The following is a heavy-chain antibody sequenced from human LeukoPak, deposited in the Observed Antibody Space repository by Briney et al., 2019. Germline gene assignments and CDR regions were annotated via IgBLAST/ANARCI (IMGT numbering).Heavy chain of an antibody. CDR3: AVDRRFKIFDY. CDR2: IKPDGSED. D-gene: IGHD5-24*01. CDR1: GLAFSNFW. V-gene: IGHV3-7*01. Sequence: GGSLRLSCATSGLAFSNFWMYWVRQAPGKGLEWVASIKPDGSEDYYADSVKGRFNISRDNAKNSLFLQMTNLKAEDTAVYYCAVDRRFKIFDYWGQGTLVTVSS. J-gene: IGHJ4*02.